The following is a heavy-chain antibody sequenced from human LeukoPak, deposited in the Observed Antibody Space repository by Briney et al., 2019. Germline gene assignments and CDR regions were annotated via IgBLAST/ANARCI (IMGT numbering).Heavy chain of an antibody. V-gene: IGHV3-11*01. CDR3: VSETMVRGD. CDR1: GFTFRDYY. J-gene: IGHJ4*02. D-gene: IGHD3-10*01. Sequence: GGALRLSCAASGFTFRDYYMSWIRQAPGKGLEGVSYISSSCSTIYYAGSVRGRFTIPRHNAQNSLYLQMNSLRAEDTAVYYCVSETMVRGDWGQGTLVTVSS. CDR2: ISSSCSTI.